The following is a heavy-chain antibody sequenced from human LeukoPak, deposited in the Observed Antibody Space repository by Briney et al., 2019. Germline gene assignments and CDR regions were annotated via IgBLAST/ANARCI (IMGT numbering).Heavy chain of an antibody. CDR3: ARGGPYSSSWYDGETDY. CDR2: IKEVGGER. Sequence: GGSLRLSCEGSAFIFSGHWMNWVRQTPGKGLEWVASIKEVGGERQYVDSVKGRFSISRDNTKGSLFLQLNSLRAEDTAVYYCARGGPYSSSWYDGETDYWGQGTLATVSS. CDR1: AFIFSGHW. D-gene: IGHD6-13*01. J-gene: IGHJ4*02. V-gene: IGHV3-7*05.